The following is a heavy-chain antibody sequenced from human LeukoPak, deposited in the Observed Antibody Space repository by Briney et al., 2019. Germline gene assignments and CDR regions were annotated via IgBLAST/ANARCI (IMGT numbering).Heavy chain of an antibody. J-gene: IGHJ4*02. CDR2: IYFSGST. D-gene: IGHD2-15*01. V-gene: IGHV4-61*08. CDR1: GGSISS. Sequence: SETLSLTCTVSGGSISSFYWSWFYWSWIRQPPGKGLEWIGYIYFSGSTNYNPSLKSRVTISVDTSKNQFSLKLSSVTAADTAVYYCARGVVAAPQTFDYWGQGTLVTVSS. CDR3: ARGVVAAPQTFDY.